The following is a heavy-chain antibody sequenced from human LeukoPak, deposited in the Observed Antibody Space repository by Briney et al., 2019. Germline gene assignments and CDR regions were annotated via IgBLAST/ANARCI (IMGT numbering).Heavy chain of an antibody. J-gene: IGHJ3*01. V-gene: IGHV1-69*13. CDR3: VREGNSGYFLEKGESDV. D-gene: IGHD5-12*01. Sequence: GASVKVSCKTSGGTFSNHPISWVRQAPGQGLEWMRGIIAVFASTQYAQKFQGRVAITSDESGRIADLELSSLTAEDTAVYYCVREGNSGYFLEKGESDVWGQGTMVLVS. CDR1: GGTFSNHP. CDR2: IIAVFAST.